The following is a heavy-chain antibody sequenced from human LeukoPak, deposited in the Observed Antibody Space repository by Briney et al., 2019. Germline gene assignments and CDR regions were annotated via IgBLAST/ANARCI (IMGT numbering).Heavy chain of an antibody. V-gene: IGHV4-39*01. CDR1: GGSFSSGTFY. J-gene: IGHJ5*02. CDR3: ARRNYHVLTGNWFDP. CDR2: IHFSGGT. Sequence: SETLSLTCTFSGGSFSSGTFYWAWIRQPPGKGLEWIGSIHFSGGTYYNPSLKSRVTISVDTSKNQFSLKVTSVTAADTAVYYCARRNYHVLTGNWFDPWGQGTLVTVSS. D-gene: IGHD3-9*01.